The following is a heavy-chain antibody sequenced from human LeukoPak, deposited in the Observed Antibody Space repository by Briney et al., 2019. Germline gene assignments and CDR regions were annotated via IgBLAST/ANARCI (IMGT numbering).Heavy chain of an antibody. D-gene: IGHD3-3*01. CDR2: IYYSGST. Sequence: SETLSLTCTVSGVSISSYYWSWIRQPPGKGLEWIGSIYYSGSTDYNPSLKSRVIISVDTSKNKFSLSLLSVTAADTAVYYCARDGVSALNLYSDLWGRGTLVTVSS. J-gene: IGHJ2*01. CDR3: ARDGVSALNLYSDL. CDR1: GVSISSYY. V-gene: IGHV4-59*01.